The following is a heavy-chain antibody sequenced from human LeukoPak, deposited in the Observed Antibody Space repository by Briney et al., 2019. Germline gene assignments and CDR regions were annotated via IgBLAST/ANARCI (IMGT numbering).Heavy chain of an antibody. CDR1: GFTFSNYN. D-gene: IGHD6-19*01. J-gene: IGHJ5*01. CDR2: ITSDGRYK. CDR3: ARGVSVVAGNDNWFDS. V-gene: IGHV3-21*01. Sequence: GGSLRLSCAASGFTFSNYNMNWVRQAPGKSLEWVSSITSDGRYKYYVDSVKGRFTISRDNAKNSLYLQMNSLRAEDTAVYYCARGVSVVAGNDNWFDSWGQGTLVTVSS.